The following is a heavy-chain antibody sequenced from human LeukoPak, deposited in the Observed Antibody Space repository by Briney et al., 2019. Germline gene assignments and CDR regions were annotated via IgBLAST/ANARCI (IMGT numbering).Heavy chain of an antibody. CDR2: IYYSGST. J-gene: IGHJ6*02. Sequence: SETLSLTCTVSGGSISSYYWSWIRQPPGKGLGWIGYIYYSGSTNYNPSLKSRVSISVDTSKNQFSLKLSSVTAADTAVYYCARGHYYDSSGYHGMDVWGQGTTVTVSS. V-gene: IGHV4-59*08. CDR1: GGSISSYY. D-gene: IGHD3-22*01. CDR3: ARGHYYDSSGYHGMDV.